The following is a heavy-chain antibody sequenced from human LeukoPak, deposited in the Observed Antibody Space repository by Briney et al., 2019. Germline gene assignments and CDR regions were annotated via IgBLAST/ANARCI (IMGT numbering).Heavy chain of an antibody. CDR2: INHSGST. D-gene: IGHD1-1*01. Sequence: SETLSLTCAVYGGSFSGYFWSWIRQPPGKGLEWIGEINHSGSTNYNPSLKSRVTISVDTSKNQFSLKLSSVTAADTAVYYCARPRWNDVSYFDYWGQGTLVTVSS. CDR3: ARPRWNDVSYFDY. V-gene: IGHV4-34*01. J-gene: IGHJ4*02. CDR1: GGSFSGYF.